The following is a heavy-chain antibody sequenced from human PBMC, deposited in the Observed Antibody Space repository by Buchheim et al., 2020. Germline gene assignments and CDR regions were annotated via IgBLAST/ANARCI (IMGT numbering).Heavy chain of an antibody. Sequence: QVQLVQSGAEVKKPGDSVKVSCKASGYTFASYYMHWVRQAPGQGLEWMGIIDPSRGGTSYAQKFQGRVTMTRDTSTSTVYMELNNLRSEDTAVYYCARSDHLQDIDYWGQGTL. D-gene: IGHD4-11*01. CDR1: GYTFASYY. CDR3: ARSDHLQDIDY. J-gene: IGHJ4*02. V-gene: IGHV1-46*01. CDR2: IDPSRGGT.